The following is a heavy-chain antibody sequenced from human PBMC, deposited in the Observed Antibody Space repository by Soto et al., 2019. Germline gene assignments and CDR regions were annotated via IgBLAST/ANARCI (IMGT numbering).Heavy chain of an antibody. D-gene: IGHD3-22*01. CDR1: GYTLTSYG. CDR2: ISAHNGDT. V-gene: IGHV1-18*01. CDR3: ARDWSRYSDSSGLMWFY. J-gene: IGHJ4*02. Sequence: ASVRVACKASGYTLTSYGISWVRQAPGQGLEWVGWISAHNGDTRYAQNLQGRITMTTDTFTNTAYMELTSLTSDDTAVYYCARDWSRYSDSSGLMWFYWGQGTLVTVSS.